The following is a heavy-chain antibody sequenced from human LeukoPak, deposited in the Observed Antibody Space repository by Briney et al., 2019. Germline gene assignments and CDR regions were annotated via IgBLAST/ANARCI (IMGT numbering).Heavy chain of an antibody. D-gene: IGHD6-13*01. CDR1: GFTFSSYW. Sequence: GGSLRLSCAASGFTFSSYWMSWVRQAPGKGLEWVANIKQDGSEKYYVDSVKGRFTISRDNAKNSLYLQMNSLRAEDTAVYYCARPPMSGLHSSSWYRGFDYWGQGTLVTVSS. J-gene: IGHJ4*02. CDR2: IKQDGSEK. V-gene: IGHV3-7*01. CDR3: ARPPMSGLHSSSWYRGFDY.